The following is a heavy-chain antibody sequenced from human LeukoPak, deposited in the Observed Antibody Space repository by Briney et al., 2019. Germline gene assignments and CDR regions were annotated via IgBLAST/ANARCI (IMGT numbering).Heavy chain of an antibody. CDR1: GFTFSSYA. V-gene: IGHV3-23*01. D-gene: IGHD2-2*01. Sequence: PSGGSLRLSCAASGFTFSSYAMSWVRQAPGEGLEWVSAISGSGGSTYYADSVKGRFTISRDNSKNTLYLQMNSLRAEDTAVYYCAKRYCSSTSCYVDYWGQGTLVTVSS. CDR3: AKRYCSSTSCYVDY. CDR2: ISGSGGST. J-gene: IGHJ4*02.